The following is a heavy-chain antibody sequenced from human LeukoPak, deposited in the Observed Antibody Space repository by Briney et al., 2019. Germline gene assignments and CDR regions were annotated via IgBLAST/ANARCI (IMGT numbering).Heavy chain of an antibody. V-gene: IGHV3-7*01. D-gene: IGHD6-6*01. CDR2: IKQDASVK. Sequence: QPGGSLRLSCAASGFTFNNYWMSWVRPAPGKGLEWVANIKQDASVKYYADSVKGRFTISRDNAKNSLYLQMNSLRAEDTAVYYCARIGYSSSSNDYWGQGTLVIVSS. J-gene: IGHJ4*02. CDR3: ARIGYSSSSNDY. CDR1: GFTFNNYW.